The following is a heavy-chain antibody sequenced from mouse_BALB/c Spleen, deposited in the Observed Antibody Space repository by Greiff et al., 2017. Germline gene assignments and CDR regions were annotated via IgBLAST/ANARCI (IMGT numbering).Heavy chain of an antibody. CDR1: GYSITSGYY. Sequence: DVKLQESGPGLVKPSQSLSLTCSVTGYSITSGYYWNWIRQFPGNQLEWMGYISYDGSNNYNPSLKNRISITRDTSKNQFFLKLNSVTTEDTATYYCARGGLRGNYFDYWGQGTTLTVSS. CDR3: ARGGLRGNYFDY. D-gene: IGHD1-1*01. V-gene: IGHV3-6*02. J-gene: IGHJ2*01. CDR2: ISYDGSN.